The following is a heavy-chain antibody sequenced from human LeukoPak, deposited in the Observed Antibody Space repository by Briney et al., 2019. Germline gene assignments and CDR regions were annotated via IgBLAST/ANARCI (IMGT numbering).Heavy chain of an antibody. D-gene: IGHD1-1*01. V-gene: IGHV1-46*01. CDR2: IYPRDGST. CDR1: GYTFTSNY. Sequence: ASVKDSCKASGYTFTSNYIHWVRQAPGQGLEWMGMIYPRDGSTSYAQKFQGRVTITADESTSTAYMELSSLRSEDTAVYYCARNGWNWNDVKGSSFPFDPWGQGTLVTVSS. CDR3: ARNGWNWNDVKGSSFPFDP. J-gene: IGHJ5*02.